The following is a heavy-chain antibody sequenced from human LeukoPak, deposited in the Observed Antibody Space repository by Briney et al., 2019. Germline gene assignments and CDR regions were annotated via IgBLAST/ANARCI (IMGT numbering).Heavy chain of an antibody. CDR3: ARLVPADTYYYYYYMDV. CDR2: IYYSGST. CDR1: GGSISSGDHY. J-gene: IGHJ6*03. D-gene: IGHD2-2*01. Sequence: PSQTLSLTCTVSGGSISSGDHYWSWIRQPPGKGLEWIGYIYYSGSTYYNPSLKSRVTMSVDTSKNQFSLKLSSVTAADTAVYYCARLVPADTYYYYYYMDVWGKGTTVTVSS. V-gene: IGHV4-30-4*08.